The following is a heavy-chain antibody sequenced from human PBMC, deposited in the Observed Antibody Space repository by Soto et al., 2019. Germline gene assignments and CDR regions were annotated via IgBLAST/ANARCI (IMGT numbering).Heavy chain of an antibody. CDR2: ISAYNGNT. V-gene: IGHV1-18*01. J-gene: IGHJ4*02. CDR3: ARVRSPLYYDFWSGLTY. CDR1: GYTFTSYG. D-gene: IGHD3-3*01. Sequence: QVQLVQSGAEVKKPGASVKVSCKASGYTFTSYGISWVRQAPGQGLEWMGWISAYNGNTNYAQKLQGRVTMTTDTSTSTAYMELRSLRSDETAVYYCARVRSPLYYDFWSGLTYWGQGTLVTVSS.